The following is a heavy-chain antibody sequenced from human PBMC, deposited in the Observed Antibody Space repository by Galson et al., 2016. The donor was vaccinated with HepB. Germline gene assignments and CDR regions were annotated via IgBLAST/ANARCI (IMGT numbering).Heavy chain of an antibody. Sequence: CAISGDSVSNNNAGWYWIRQSPSRGLEWLERTYYRSKWHFDYADSVISRITINPDTSKNQFSLQLNSVTPEDTAIYYCARSYLLGRGFGSWGQGTLVTVSS. V-gene: IGHV6-1*01. CDR3: ARSYLLGRGFGS. CDR2: TYYRSKWHF. D-gene: IGHD7-27*01. CDR1: GDSVSNNNAG. J-gene: IGHJ4*02.